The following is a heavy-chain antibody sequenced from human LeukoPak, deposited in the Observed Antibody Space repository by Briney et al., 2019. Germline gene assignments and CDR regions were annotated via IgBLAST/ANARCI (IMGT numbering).Heavy chain of an antibody. V-gene: IGHV1-46*01. CDR1: GYTFTNYY. Sequence: ASVTVSCTASGYTFTNYYFHWVRQAPGQGLEWMGIINPSGGSTSYAQKFQGRVTMTRDTSTSTVYMKLSSLRSEDTAVYYCAREIGPIQLHLWGSAFDYWGLGTLVTVSS. J-gene: IGHJ4*02. CDR3: AREIGPIQLHLWGSAFDY. D-gene: IGHD5-18*01. CDR2: INPSGGST.